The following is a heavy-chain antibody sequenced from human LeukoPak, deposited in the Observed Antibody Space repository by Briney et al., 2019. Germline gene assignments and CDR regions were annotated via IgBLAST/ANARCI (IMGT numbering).Heavy chain of an antibody. J-gene: IGHJ2*01. Sequence: ASVKVSCKASGYTFTSYDINWVRQATGQGLEWMGWMNPNSGNTGYAQKFQGRVTMTRNTSISTVYMELSSLRSEDTAVYYCARSYSSSWYPSWYFDLWGRGTLVTVSS. CDR1: GYTFTSYD. V-gene: IGHV1-8*01. CDR2: MNPNSGNT. D-gene: IGHD6-13*01. CDR3: ARSYSSSWYPSWYFDL.